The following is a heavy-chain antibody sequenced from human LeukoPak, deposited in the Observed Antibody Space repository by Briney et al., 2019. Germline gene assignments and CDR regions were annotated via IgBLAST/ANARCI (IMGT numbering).Heavy chain of an antibody. Sequence: GGSLRLPCAASGFTFISYGMSWVRQAPGKGLKWVSTISGSGATTYYADSVRGRFTISRDNSKDTLYLQMNSLRAEDTAVYYCARDSGRREDYWGQGTLVTVSS. CDR2: ISGSGATT. V-gene: IGHV3-23*01. D-gene: IGHD1-26*01. CDR3: ARDSGRREDY. J-gene: IGHJ4*02. CDR1: GFTFISYG.